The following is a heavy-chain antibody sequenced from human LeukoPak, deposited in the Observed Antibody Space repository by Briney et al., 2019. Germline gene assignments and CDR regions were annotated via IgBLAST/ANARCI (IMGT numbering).Heavy chain of an antibody. J-gene: IGHJ6*02. CDR3: ARVRFGGYDYSPYYYYGMDV. D-gene: IGHD5-12*01. Sequence: ASVKVSCKASGYTFTSYGISWVRQAPGQGLERMGWISAYNGNTNYAQKLQGRVTMTTDTSTSTAYMELRSLRSDDTAVYYCARVRFGGYDYSPYYYYGMDVWGQGTTVTVSS. V-gene: IGHV1-18*01. CDR2: ISAYNGNT. CDR1: GYTFTSYG.